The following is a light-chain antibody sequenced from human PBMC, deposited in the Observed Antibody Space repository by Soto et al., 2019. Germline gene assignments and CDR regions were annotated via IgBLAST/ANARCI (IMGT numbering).Light chain of an antibody. Sequence: EIVLTQSPGNLSLSPGERATLSCRASQSVSRSYLAWYQQKPGQAPRLLIYGASSRATGIPDRFSGSGSGTDFTLTISKLEPEDFAVYYCQQYDNSPLFGPGTKVEIK. J-gene: IGKJ3*01. CDR3: QQYDNSPL. CDR2: GAS. CDR1: QSVSRSY. V-gene: IGKV3-20*01.